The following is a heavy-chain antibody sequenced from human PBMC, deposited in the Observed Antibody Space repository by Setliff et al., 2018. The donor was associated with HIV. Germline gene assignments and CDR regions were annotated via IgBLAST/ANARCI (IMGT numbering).Heavy chain of an antibody. Sequence: VKVSCKASGGTFSSYLISWVRQAPGQGLEWMGGIIPIFGTTHYAQKFQGRVTVTADESTSTAYMQLSSLRSDDTAVYYCARGRNYDSSGYGDYYYYMDVWGKGTTVTV. V-gene: IGHV1-69*13. CDR1: GGTFSSYL. CDR2: IIPIFGTT. J-gene: IGHJ6*03. D-gene: IGHD3-22*01. CDR3: ARGRNYDSSGYGDYYYYMDV.